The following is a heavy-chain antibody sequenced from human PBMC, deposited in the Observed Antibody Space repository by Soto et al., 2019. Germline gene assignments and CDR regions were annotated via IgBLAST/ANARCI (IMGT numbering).Heavy chain of an antibody. CDR2: VSKSGYT. CDR3: AREDSIIIPAVSDF. Sequence: GGSLRLSCVVSGSTFNNYGINWVRQAPGKGLQWVSSVSKSGYTYYSDSVKGRFTISRDNAKNSVSLQMNNLRAEDTAVYYCAREDSIIIPAVSDFWGQGTLVTVSS. V-gene: IGHV3-21*01. D-gene: IGHD2-2*01. CDR1: GSTFNNYG. J-gene: IGHJ4*02.